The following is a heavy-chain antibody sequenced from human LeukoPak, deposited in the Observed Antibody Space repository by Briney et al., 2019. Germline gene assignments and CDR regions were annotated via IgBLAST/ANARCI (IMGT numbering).Heavy chain of an antibody. D-gene: IGHD6-13*01. CDR1: GFTVSSNY. V-gene: IGHV3-66*02. J-gene: IGHJ1*01. Sequence: GGSLRLSCAASGFTVSSNYMSWVRQAPGKGLEWVSVIYSGGSTYYADSVKGRFTTSRDNSKNTLYLQMNSLRAEDTAVYYCARQGSSWPRDFQHWGQRTLVTVSS. CDR2: IYSGGST. CDR3: ARQGSSWPRDFQH.